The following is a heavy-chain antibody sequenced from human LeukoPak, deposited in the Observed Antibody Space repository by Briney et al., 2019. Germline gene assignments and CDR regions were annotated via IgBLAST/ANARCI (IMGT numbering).Heavy chain of an antibody. J-gene: IGHJ6*03. Sequence: SETLSLTCTVSGGSISSYYWSWIRQPPGKGLEWIGYIYYSGSTNYNPSLKSRVTISVDTSMNQFSLKLSSVTAADTAVYYCARDLSGYDYVWGSYRYDYYMDVWGKGTTVTVSS. CDR2: IYYSGST. CDR3: ARDLSGYDYVWGSYRYDYYMDV. V-gene: IGHV4-59*12. D-gene: IGHD3-16*02. CDR1: GGSISSYY.